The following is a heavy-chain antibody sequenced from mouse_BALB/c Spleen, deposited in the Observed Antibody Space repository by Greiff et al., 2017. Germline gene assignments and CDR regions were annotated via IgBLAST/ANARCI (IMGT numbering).Heavy chain of an antibody. CDR1: GYAFTNYL. D-gene: IGHD1-1*01. CDR2: INPGSGGT. CDR3: ARPLYGSTLYYAMDY. V-gene: IGHV1-54*01. J-gene: IGHJ4*01. Sequence: QVQLQQSGAELVRPGTSVKVSCKASGYAFTNYLIEWVKQRPGQGLEWIGVINPGSGGTNYNEKFKGKATLTADKSSSTAYMQLSSLTSDDSAVYFCARPLYGSTLYYAMDYWGQGTSVTVSS.